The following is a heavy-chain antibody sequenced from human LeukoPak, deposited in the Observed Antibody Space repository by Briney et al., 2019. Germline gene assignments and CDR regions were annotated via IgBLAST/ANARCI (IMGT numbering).Heavy chain of an antibody. J-gene: IGHJ6*02. CDR3: TRVLGGELAGFYGMDG. D-gene: IGHD1-26*01. CDR1: AGSITSGGYY. Sequence: SQTLSLTCPVSAGSITSGGYYSSWLRQHPWKGLEWFGYIYYSGSTYYNPSLKRRVTISVDTSNNQFSLKLCSVTAAHTAVYCCTRVLGGELAGFYGMDGWGQGTTVTVSS. V-gene: IGHV4-31*03. CDR2: IYYSGST.